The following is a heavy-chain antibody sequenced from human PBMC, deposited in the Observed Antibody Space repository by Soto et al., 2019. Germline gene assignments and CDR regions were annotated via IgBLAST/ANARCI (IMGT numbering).Heavy chain of an antibody. Sequence: GGSLRLSCAASGFTFSSYAMTWVRQAPGKGLEWVASIKKDGSVKYYVDSVKGRFTISRDNARNSLYLQMYSLRVDDTALYYCASRPPGTNYLGVLDFWGQGALVTVSS. V-gene: IGHV3-7*03. D-gene: IGHD1-26*01. CDR3: ASRPPGTNYLGVLDF. CDR1: GFTFSSYA. CDR2: IKKDGSVK. J-gene: IGHJ4*02.